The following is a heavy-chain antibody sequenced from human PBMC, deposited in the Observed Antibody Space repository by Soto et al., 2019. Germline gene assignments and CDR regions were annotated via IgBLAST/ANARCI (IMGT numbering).Heavy chain of an antibody. J-gene: IGHJ6*02. CDR2: ISAYNGNT. D-gene: IGHD3-10*01. V-gene: IGHV1-18*01. CDR3: ARDNGFGESDA. CDR1: GYSFTSYG. Sequence: QVQLVQSGAEVKKPGASVKVSCKASGYSFTSYGISWVRQAPGQGLEWMGWISAYNGNTNYAQKLQGRVTMTTDTAMSTAYMALRSRGSYDPAVYYWARDNGFGESDAWGQGTTVTVSS.